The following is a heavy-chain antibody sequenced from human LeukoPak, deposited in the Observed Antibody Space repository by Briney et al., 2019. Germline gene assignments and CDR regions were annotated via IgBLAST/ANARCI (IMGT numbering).Heavy chain of an antibody. D-gene: IGHD3-22*01. CDR3: ARGSSGYKPYGMDV. CDR2: IKQDGSEK. CDR1: GFTFSSYW. J-gene: IGHJ6*02. V-gene: IGHV3-7*04. Sequence: PGGSLRLSCAASGFTFSSYWMTWVSQAPGKGLEWVANIKQDGSEKYYVDTVKGRFTISRDNAKNSLNLQMNSLRAEDTAVYYCARGSSGYKPYGMDVWGQGATVPVTS.